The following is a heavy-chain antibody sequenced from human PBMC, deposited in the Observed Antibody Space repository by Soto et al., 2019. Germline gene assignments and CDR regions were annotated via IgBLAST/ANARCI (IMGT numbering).Heavy chain of an antibody. CDR3: ARHGLEWLGPFDY. CDR1: GGTFSSYA. CDR2: IIPIFGTA. Sequence: SVKVSCKASGGTFSSYAISWVRQAPGQGLEWMGGIIPIFGTANYAQKFQGRATITADESTSTAYMELSSLRSEDTAVYYCARHGLEWLGPFDYWGQGTLVTVSS. D-gene: IGHD3-3*01. J-gene: IGHJ4*02. V-gene: IGHV1-69*13.